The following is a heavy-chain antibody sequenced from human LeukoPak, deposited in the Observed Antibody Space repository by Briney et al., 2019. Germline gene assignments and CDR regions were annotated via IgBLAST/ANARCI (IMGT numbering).Heavy chain of an antibody. Sequence: SETLSLTCTVTGDSMNNGTFYWGWIRQPPGKGLEWIGSLFSSGSTYYNPSLLSRVTISADTSNNPFSLRLTSVTAADTAIYXXXXXXRLSRGPRQDVWGKGTTVTVSS. D-gene: IGHD3-16*01. CDR3: XXXXRLSRGPRQDV. CDR1: GDSMNNGTFY. CDR2: LFSSGST. J-gene: IGHJ6*04. V-gene: IGHV4-39*07.